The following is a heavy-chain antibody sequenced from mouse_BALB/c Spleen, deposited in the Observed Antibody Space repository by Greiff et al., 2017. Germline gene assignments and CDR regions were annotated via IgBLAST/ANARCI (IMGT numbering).Heavy chain of an antibody. D-gene: IGHD2-4*01. V-gene: IGHV3-6*02. Sequence: DVKLQESGPGLVKPSQSLSLTCSVTGYSITSGYYWNWIRQFPGNKLEWMGYISYDGSNNYNPSLKNRISITRDTSKNQFFLKLNSVTTEDTATYYCARETMITPFDYWGQGTTLTVSS. J-gene: IGHJ2*01. CDR2: ISYDGSN. CDR1: GYSITSGYY. CDR3: ARETMITPFDY.